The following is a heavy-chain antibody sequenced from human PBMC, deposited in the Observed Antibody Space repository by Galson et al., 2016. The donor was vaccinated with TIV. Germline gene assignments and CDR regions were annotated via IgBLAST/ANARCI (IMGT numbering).Heavy chain of an antibody. V-gene: IGHV1-46*01. CDR1: GYTFINYY. D-gene: IGHD2-21*01. J-gene: IGHJ4*02. Sequence: CKASGYTFINYYMHWVRQAPGQGLEWVGVIDPNSGGTTYAQKFQGRVTMTRGTSTSTVYMELSSLRSGDTAVFYCAVWSNIYYFALWGQGTLITVSS. CDR3: AVWSNIYYFAL. CDR2: IDPNSGGT.